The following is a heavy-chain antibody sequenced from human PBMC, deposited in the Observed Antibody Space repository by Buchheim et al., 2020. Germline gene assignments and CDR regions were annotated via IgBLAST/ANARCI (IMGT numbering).Heavy chain of an antibody. CDR2: IYYSGST. CDR1: GGSISSYY. V-gene: IGHV4-59*01. Sequence: QVQLQESGPGLVKPSETLSLTCTVSGGSISSYYWSWIRQPPGKGLEWLGYIYYSGSTNYNPSLKSRVTITVDTSKNQFSSKLSSVTAADTAVYYCARDNLYSSSSSGWFDPWGQGTL. D-gene: IGHD6-6*01. J-gene: IGHJ5*02. CDR3: ARDNLYSSSSSGWFDP.